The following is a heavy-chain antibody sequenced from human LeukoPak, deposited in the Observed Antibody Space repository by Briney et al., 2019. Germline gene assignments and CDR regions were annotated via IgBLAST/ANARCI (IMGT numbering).Heavy chain of an antibody. CDR3: ARDSGSRY. Sequence: GASVKVSCTASGYTFTVYYMHWVRQAPGQGLEWMGWINPNSGGTNYAQKFQGRVTMTRDTSISTPYMELSRLRSDDTAVYYCARDSGSRYWGQGTLVTVSS. CDR2: INPNSGGT. CDR1: GYTFTVYY. V-gene: IGHV1-2*02. D-gene: IGHD3-10*01. J-gene: IGHJ4*02.